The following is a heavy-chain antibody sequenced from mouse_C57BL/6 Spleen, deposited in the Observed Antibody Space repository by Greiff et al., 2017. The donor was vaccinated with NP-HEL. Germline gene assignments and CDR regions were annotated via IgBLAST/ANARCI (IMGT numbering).Heavy chain of an antibody. Sequence: QVQLKQSGPELVKPGASVKISCKASGYAFSSSWMNWVKQRPGKGLEWIGRIYPGDGDTNYNGKFKGKATLTADKSSSTAYMQLSSLTSEDSAVYFCAYDYAYAMDYWGQGTSVTVSS. CDR3: AYDYAYAMDY. J-gene: IGHJ4*01. D-gene: IGHD2-4*01. CDR1: GYAFSSSW. CDR2: IYPGDGDT. V-gene: IGHV1-82*01.